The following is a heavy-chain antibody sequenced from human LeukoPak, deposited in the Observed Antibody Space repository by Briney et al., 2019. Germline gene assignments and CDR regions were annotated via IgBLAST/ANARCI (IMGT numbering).Heavy chain of an antibody. CDR1: GFTFSSYA. Sequence: PGGSLRLSCAASGFTFSSYAMSWVRQAPGKGLDWVSAPSGSGGSTYYADSVKGRFTISRDNSKNTLYLQMNSLRAEDTALYYCAKDQARGSSGWAAPVDYWGQGTLVTVSS. CDR2: PSGSGGST. V-gene: IGHV3-23*01. CDR3: AKDQARGSSGWAAPVDY. J-gene: IGHJ4*02. D-gene: IGHD6-19*01.